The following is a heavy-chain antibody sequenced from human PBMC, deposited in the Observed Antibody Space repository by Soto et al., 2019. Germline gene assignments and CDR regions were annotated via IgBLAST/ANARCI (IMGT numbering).Heavy chain of an antibody. CDR1: GDSISSPHYY. CDR3: ARVARPMVRGVIISPWFDS. V-gene: IGHV4-30-4*01. J-gene: IGHJ5*01. Sequence: SETLSLTCTVSGDSISSPHYYWTWIRQPPGKGLEWVGYIYYTGNNFYNPSLKSRVTISVDTSKNQFSLKLSSVTAADTAVYYCARVARPMVRGVIISPWFDSWGQGTLVTVSS. D-gene: IGHD3-10*01. CDR2: IYYTGNN.